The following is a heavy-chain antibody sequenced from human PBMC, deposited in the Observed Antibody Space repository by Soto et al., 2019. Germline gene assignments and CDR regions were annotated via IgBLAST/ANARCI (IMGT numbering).Heavy chain of an antibody. V-gene: IGHV4-30-2*01. Sequence: SETLSLTCAVSGGSISSGGYSWSWIRQPPGKGLEWIGYIYHSGSTYYNPSLKSRVTISVDRSKNQFSLKLSSVTAADTAVYYCARGGYCTNGVCYTFDYWGQGTLVAVSS. CDR1: GGSISSGGYS. CDR3: ARGGYCTNGVCYTFDY. CDR2: IYHSGST. D-gene: IGHD2-8*01. J-gene: IGHJ4*02.